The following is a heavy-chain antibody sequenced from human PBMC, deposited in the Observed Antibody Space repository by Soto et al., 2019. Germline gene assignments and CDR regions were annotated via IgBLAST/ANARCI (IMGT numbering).Heavy chain of an antibody. CDR2: IWYDGSNK. CDR3: ARGRDITMIDGMDV. J-gene: IGHJ6*02. Sequence: PGGSLRLSCAASGFTFSSYGMHWVRQAPGKGLEWVAVIWYDGSNKYYADPVKGRFTISRDNSENTLYLQMNSLRAEDTAVYYCARGRDITMIDGMDVWGQGTTVTVSS. D-gene: IGHD3-22*01. V-gene: IGHV3-33*01. CDR1: GFTFSSYG.